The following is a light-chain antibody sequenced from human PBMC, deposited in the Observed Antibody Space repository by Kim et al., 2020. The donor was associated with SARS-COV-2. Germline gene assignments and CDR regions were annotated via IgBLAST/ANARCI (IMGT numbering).Light chain of an antibody. CDR2: DTN. CDR3: LLFYSGVRV. CDR1: TGAVASGHF. V-gene: IGLV7-46*01. Sequence: PGGTGPLTCASRTGAVASGHFPYWLQQKPGHVPTTLIYDTNNCHSWTPARFSGSLLGGKAALTLSGAQPEDEAEYYCLLFYSGVRVFGGGTQLTVL. J-gene: IGLJ2*01.